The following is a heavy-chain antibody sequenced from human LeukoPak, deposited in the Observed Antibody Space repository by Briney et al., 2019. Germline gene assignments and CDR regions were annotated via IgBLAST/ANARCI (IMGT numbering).Heavy chain of an antibody. CDR2: MNPNSGNT. CDR1: GYTFTSYD. Sequence: GASVKVSCKASGYTFTSYDINWERQATGQGLEWMGWMNPNSGNTGYAQKFQGRVTMTRNTSISTAYMELSSLRSEDTAVYYCARAGSGSYPEDYWGQGTLVTVSS. J-gene: IGHJ4*02. D-gene: IGHD3-10*01. CDR3: ARAGSGSYPEDY. V-gene: IGHV1-8*01.